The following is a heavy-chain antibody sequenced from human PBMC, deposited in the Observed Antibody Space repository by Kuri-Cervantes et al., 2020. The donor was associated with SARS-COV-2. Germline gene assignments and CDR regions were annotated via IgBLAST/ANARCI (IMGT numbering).Heavy chain of an antibody. J-gene: IGHJ6*03. D-gene: IGHD7-27*01. Sequence: SETLSLTCTVSGGSISSYYWSWIRQPPGKGLEWIGYIYYSGSTNYNPSLKSRVTISVDTSKNQFSLKLSSVTAADTAVYYCARAAGDQGEYYYYYYMDVWGKGTTVTVSS. CDR3: ARAAGDQGEYYYYYYMDV. V-gene: IGHV4-59*08. CDR1: GGSISSYY. CDR2: IYYSGST.